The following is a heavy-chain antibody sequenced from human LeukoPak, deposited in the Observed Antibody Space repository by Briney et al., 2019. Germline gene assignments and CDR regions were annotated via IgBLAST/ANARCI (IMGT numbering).Heavy chain of an antibody. V-gene: IGHV3-23*01. CDR3: AKGGRGYSYGA. J-gene: IGHJ5*02. CDR2: ISGSGGST. Sequence: GGSLRLSCAASGFTFSSYAMSWVRQAPGRGLEWVSAISGSGGSTYYADSVKGRFTISRDNSKNTLYLQMNSLRAEDTAVYYCAKGGRGYSYGAWGQGTLVTVSS. D-gene: IGHD5-18*01. CDR1: GFTFSSYA.